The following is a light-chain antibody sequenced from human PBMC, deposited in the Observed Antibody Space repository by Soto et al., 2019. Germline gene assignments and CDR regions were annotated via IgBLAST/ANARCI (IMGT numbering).Light chain of an antibody. CDR3: CSYAGNSIVV. J-gene: IGLJ2*01. Sequence: QSALTQPRSVSGSPGQSLTISCTGTSSDVGGYNYVSWYQQHPGKAPKLMIYDVTKRPSGVPDRFSGSKSGNTASLTISGLQAEDEADYYCCSYAGNSIVVFGGGTKLTVL. CDR2: DVT. CDR1: SSDVGGYNY. V-gene: IGLV2-11*01.